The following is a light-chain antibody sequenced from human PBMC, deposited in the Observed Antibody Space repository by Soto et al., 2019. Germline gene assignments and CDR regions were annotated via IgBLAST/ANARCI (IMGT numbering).Light chain of an antibody. CDR3: QQYYSYPFY. CDR1: QGISSY. J-gene: IGKJ2*01. CDR2: AAS. V-gene: IGKV1-8*01. Sequence: AIRMTQSPSSLSASTGDRVTITCRASQGISSYLAWYQQKPGKAHKLLIYAASTLQSGVPSRFSGSGSGTDFTLIISCLQSEDIATYCCQQYYSYPFYFGPGTTLEIK.